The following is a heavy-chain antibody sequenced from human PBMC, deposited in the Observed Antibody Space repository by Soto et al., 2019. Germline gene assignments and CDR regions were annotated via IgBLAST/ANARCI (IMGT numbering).Heavy chain of an antibody. CDR1: GFTFTSSA. D-gene: IGHD3-22*01. CDR3: AAERHYYDSSGYYSFDY. V-gene: IGHV1-58*01. CDR2: IVVGSGNT. Sequence: ASVKVSCKASGFTFTSSAVQWVRQARGQRLEWIGWIVVGSGNTNYAQKFQERVTITRDMSTSTAYMELSSLRSEDTAVYYCAAERHYYDSSGYYSFDYWGQGTLVTVSS. J-gene: IGHJ4*02.